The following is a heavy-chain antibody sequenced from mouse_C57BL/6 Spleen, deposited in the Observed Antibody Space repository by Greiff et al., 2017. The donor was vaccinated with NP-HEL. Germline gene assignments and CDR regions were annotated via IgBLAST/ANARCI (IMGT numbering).Heavy chain of an antibody. CDR3: ATPPSEYGSRWGYFDY. V-gene: IGHV1-80*01. J-gene: IGHJ2*01. D-gene: IGHD1-1*01. Sequence: QVHVKQSGAELVKPGASVKISCKASGYAFSSYWMNWVKQRPGKGLEWIGQIYPGDGDTNYNGKFKGKATLTADKSSSTAYMQLSSLTSEDSAVYFCATPPSEYGSRWGYFDYWGQGTTLTVSS. CDR1: GYAFSSYW. CDR2: IYPGDGDT.